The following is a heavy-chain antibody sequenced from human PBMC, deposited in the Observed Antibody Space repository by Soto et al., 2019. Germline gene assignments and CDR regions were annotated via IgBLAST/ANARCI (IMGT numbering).Heavy chain of an antibody. J-gene: IGHJ4*02. Sequence: QLQLQESGPGLVKPSETLSLTCTVSDDSIGRSNYFWGWIRQPPGKGLEWIGNIFYSGNTHYNPSLKSRVTISLETSNNHFCLRVSSVTAADTAVYYCARNIYSGDSSGSFCYWGPGALVIVSS. CDR3: ARNIYSGDSSGSFCY. CDR2: IFYSGNT. CDR1: DDSIGRSNYF. D-gene: IGHD6-19*01. V-gene: IGHV4-39*01.